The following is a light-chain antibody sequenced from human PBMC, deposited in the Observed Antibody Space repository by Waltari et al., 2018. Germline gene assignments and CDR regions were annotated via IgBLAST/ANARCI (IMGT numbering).Light chain of an antibody. Sequence: QSVLTQPPSVSGAPGQRVTISCTGSSSNLGTGYDVHGYQQLPGTAPKLLIYGNSNRPSGVPDRFSGSKSGTSASLAITGLQAEDEADYYCQSYDSSLSGSVFGGGTKLTVL. CDR1: SSNLGTGYD. J-gene: IGLJ2*01. CDR3: QSYDSSLSGSV. V-gene: IGLV1-40*01. CDR2: GNS.